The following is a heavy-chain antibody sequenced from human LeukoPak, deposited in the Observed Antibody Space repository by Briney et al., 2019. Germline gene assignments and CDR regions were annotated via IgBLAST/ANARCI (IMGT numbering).Heavy chain of an antibody. CDR1: GFTFSSHS. Sequence: GGSLRLSCAASGFTFSSHSMNWVRQAPGKGLEWVSAISGSGGSTYYTGSVKGRFTISRDNSKNTLYLQMNSLRAEDTAVYYCAKHFSWAPLTVAYDIWGQGTLVTVSS. CDR3: AKHFSWAPLTVAYDI. CDR2: ISGSGGST. V-gene: IGHV3-23*01. D-gene: IGHD6-19*01. J-gene: IGHJ3*02.